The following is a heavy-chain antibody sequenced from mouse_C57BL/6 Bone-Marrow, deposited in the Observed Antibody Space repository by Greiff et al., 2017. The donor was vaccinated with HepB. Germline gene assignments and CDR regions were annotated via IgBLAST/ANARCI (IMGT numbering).Heavy chain of an antibody. CDR2: ISSGSSTI. CDR1: GFTFSDYG. CDR3: ARQGRHYFDY. V-gene: IGHV5-17*01. Sequence: EVHLVESGGGLVKPGGSLKLSCAASGFTFSDYGMHWVRQAPEKGLEWVAYISSGSSTIYYADTVKGRFTISRDNAKNTLFLQMTSLRSEDTAMYYCARQGRHYFDYWGQGTTLTVSS. J-gene: IGHJ2*01. D-gene: IGHD3-3*01.